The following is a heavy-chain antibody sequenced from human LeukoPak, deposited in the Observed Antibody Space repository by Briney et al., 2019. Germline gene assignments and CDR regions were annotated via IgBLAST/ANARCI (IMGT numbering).Heavy chain of an antibody. D-gene: IGHD3-3*01. CDR1: GHTLTELS. Sequence: ASVKVSCKISGHTLTELSMHWVRQAPGEGLEWKGSFDPEDGETIYAQKFQGRVTMTEDTSTDTAYMEVSSLRSEDTAVYYCAIGLDLIFGVINHWGQGTLVTVSS. CDR3: AIGLDLIFGVINH. J-gene: IGHJ5*02. V-gene: IGHV1-24*01. CDR2: FDPEDGET.